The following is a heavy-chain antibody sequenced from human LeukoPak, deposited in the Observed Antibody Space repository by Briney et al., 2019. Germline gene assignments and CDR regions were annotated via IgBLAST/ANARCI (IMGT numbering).Heavy chain of an antibody. CDR2: IHTSAST. CDR1: GDSISSYY. J-gene: IGHJ6*02. V-gene: IGHV4-4*07. D-gene: IGHD4-11*01. CDR3: ARFPPTTVSRSRGYYYGMDV. Sequence: PSETLSLTCTVSGDSISSYYWSWIRQPAGKGLEWIGRIHTSASTNYNPSLKSRVTMSVDTSKNQFSLKLSSVTAADTAVYYCARFPPTTVSRSRGYYYGMDVWGQGTTVTVSS.